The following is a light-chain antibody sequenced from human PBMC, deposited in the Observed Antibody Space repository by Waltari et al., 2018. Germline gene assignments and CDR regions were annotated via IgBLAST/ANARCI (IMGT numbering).Light chain of an antibody. Sequence: QSVLTQPPSASGTPGQRVIISCSGTMSNIGNNPVNWYQQLPGTAPKVLIYNDNHRPLGVPDRFSVSKSGPSASLAISGLQSDDEADYYCAARDDSLNVWVFGGGTKVTVL. CDR1: MSNIGNNP. V-gene: IGLV1-44*01. CDR2: NDN. CDR3: AARDDSLNVWV. J-gene: IGLJ3*02.